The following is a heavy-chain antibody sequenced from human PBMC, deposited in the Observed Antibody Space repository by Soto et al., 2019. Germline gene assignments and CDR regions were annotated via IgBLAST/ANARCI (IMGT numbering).Heavy chain of an antibody. V-gene: IGHV1-69*06. CDR1: GGTFSSYA. J-gene: IGHJ5*02. Sequence: QVQLVQSGAEVKKPGSSVKVSCKASGGTFSSYAISWVRQAPGQGLEWMGGIIPIFCTANYAQKFQGIVTITADKSTSTAYMELSSLRSEDTAVYYCARDLLWFGSRGGFDPWGQGTLVTVSS. CDR3: ARDLLWFGSRGGFDP. D-gene: IGHD3-10*01. CDR2: IIPIFCTA.